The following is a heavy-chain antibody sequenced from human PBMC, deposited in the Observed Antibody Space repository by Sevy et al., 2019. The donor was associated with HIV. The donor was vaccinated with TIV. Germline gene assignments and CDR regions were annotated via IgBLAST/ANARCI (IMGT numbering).Heavy chain of an antibody. Sequence: GGSLRLSCAASGLTFSDYYMRWIRQAPGKGLEWLSYISSSGTTLYSADSVKGRFAISRDNAKNSLYLQMNSLRAEDTAVYFCVGRRYSYTYSWSYHFDYWGQGALLTVSS. CDR1: GLTFSDYY. D-gene: IGHD5-18*01. CDR3: VGRRYSYTYSWSYHFDY. V-gene: IGHV3-11*01. J-gene: IGHJ4*02. CDR2: ISSSGTTL.